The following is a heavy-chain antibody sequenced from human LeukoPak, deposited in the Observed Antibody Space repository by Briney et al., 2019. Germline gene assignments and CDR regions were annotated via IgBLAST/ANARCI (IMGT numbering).Heavy chain of an antibody. V-gene: IGHV4-30-4*01. CDR1: GGSISSGDYY. J-gene: IGHJ4*02. Sequence: SQTLSLTCTVSGGSISSGDYYWSWIRQPPGKGLEWIGYIYYSGSTYYNPSLKSRVTTSVDTSKNQFSLKLSSVTAADTAVYYCARVRTVTTWYFDYWGQGTLVTVSS. CDR2: IYYSGST. CDR3: ARVRTVTTWYFDY. D-gene: IGHD4-17*01.